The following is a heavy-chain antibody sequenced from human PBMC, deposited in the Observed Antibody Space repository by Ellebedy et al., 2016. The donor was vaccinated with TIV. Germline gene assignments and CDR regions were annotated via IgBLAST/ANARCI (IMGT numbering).Heavy chain of an antibody. CDR1: GFTFRSHG. CDR3: ARGGSSGSSDY. J-gene: IGHJ4*02. D-gene: IGHD3-10*01. Sequence: LSLTCXASGFTFRSHGIYWVRQAPGKGLEWVAVISSDGSNKYYADSVKGRFTISRDNSKNTLYLQMNSLRTDDMAVYYCARGGSSGSSDYWGQGTLVTVSS. V-gene: IGHV3-30*03. CDR2: ISSDGSNK.